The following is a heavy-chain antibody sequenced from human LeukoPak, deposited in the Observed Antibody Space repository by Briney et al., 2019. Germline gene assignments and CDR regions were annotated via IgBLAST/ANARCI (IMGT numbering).Heavy chain of an antibody. D-gene: IGHD3-10*01. CDR1: GFTFSDHY. CDR3: VALLRGIGY. V-gene: IGHV3-72*01. J-gene: IGHJ4*02. Sequence: GGSLRLSCAVSGFTFSDHYMDWVRQAPGKGLEWIGRSRNEGHSYSTDFAASVRGRASLSRDHSRNSLYLQINSLRTDDAAVYYCVALLRGIGYWGQGTLVTVSS. CDR2: SRNEGHSYST.